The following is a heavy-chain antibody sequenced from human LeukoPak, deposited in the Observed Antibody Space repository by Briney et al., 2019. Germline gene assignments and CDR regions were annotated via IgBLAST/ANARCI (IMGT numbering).Heavy chain of an antibody. Sequence: SETLSLTCTVSGGSISRSSYYWGWIRQPPGKGLEWIGSIYYSGSTYYNPSLKSRVTISVDTSKNQFSLKLSSVTAADTAVYYCARLSKDTAMAIDYWGQGTLVTVSS. CDR2: IYYSGST. J-gene: IGHJ4*02. D-gene: IGHD5-18*01. CDR3: ARLSKDTAMAIDY. CDR1: GGSISRSSYY. V-gene: IGHV4-39*01.